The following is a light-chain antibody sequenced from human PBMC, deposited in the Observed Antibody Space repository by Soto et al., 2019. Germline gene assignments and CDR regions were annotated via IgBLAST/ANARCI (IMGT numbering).Light chain of an antibody. CDR3: QKYNSAPT. CDR1: QGISNY. CDR2: AAS. Sequence: DIQLTQAPSFLSASVGDRVSNTCRASQGISNYLAWYQQKPGKVPKLLIYAASTLQSGVPSRFSGSGSGTDFTLTISSLQPEDVATYYCQKYNSAPTFGQGTKVDIK. V-gene: IGKV1-27*01. J-gene: IGKJ1*01.